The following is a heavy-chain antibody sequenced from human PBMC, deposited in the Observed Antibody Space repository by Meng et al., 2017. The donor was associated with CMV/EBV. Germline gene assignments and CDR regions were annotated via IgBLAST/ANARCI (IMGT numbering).Heavy chain of an antibody. CDR3: AREEGIAARSDWFDP. Sequence: RVQVWVKGRKLGASCKVSSKASGYTFTSSYMHWVRQAPGQGLEWMGIINPSGGSTSYAQKFQGRVTMTRDTSTSTVYMELSSLRSEDTAVYYCAREEGIAARSDWFDPWGQGTLVTVSS. CDR2: INPSGGST. V-gene: IGHV1-46*01. D-gene: IGHD6-6*01. CDR1: GYTFTSSY. J-gene: IGHJ5*02.